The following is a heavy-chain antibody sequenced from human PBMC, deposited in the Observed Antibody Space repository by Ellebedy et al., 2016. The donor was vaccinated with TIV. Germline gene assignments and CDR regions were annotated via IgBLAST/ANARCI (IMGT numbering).Heavy chain of an antibody. CDR3: ARGRGYGGNSPFGY. Sequence: GESLKISXAASGFTFSSYGMHWVRQAPGKGLEWVAVIWYDGSNKYYADSVKGRFTISRDNSKNTLYLQMNSLRAEDTAVYYCARGRGYGGNSPFGYWGQGTLVTVSS. D-gene: IGHD4-23*01. V-gene: IGHV3-33*01. J-gene: IGHJ4*02. CDR1: GFTFSSYG. CDR2: IWYDGSNK.